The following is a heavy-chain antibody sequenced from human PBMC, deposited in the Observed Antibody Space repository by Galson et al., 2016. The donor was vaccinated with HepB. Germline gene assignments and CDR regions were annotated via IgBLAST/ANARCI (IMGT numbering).Heavy chain of an antibody. J-gene: IGHJ4*02. D-gene: IGHD5-24*01. Sequence: SLRLSCAASGFSFSTCAMTWVRQAPGKGLEWDAAISGSGAATYYADSVQGRFSISRDNAKNTLDLQMNSLRVEDTAVYFCAKDLKDGTYYLDYWGQGTLVTVTA. CDR1: GFSFSTCA. V-gene: IGHV3-23*01. CDR3: AKDLKDGTYYLDY. CDR2: ISGSGAAT.